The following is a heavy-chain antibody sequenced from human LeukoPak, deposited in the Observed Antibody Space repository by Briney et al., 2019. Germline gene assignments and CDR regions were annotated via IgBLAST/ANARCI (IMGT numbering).Heavy chain of an antibody. Sequence: GGSLRLSCAASGFTFGTYTMNWVRQAPGKGLGWVSSISSSSNNINYADSVKGRFTISRDNAMNSVHLQMDSLRVEDTAVYYCARGYQRPDYWGQGTLITVSS. CDR3: ARGYQRPDY. CDR1: GFTFGTYT. V-gene: IGHV3-21*01. J-gene: IGHJ4*02. D-gene: IGHD2-2*01. CDR2: ISSSSNNI.